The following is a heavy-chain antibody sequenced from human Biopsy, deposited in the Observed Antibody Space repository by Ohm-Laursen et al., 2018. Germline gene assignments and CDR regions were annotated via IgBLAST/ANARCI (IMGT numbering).Heavy chain of an antibody. V-gene: IGHV4-4*07. Sequence: SQTLSLTWTVSRDSISNYYWTWIRRPAGKGLEWIGRIYGSGSTNYNPSLRGRVTLSGDTSKNQVSLRLRSVTAADTAVYYCAREGLDWDNRRYKGLDVWGQGATVIVSS. CDR3: AREGLDWDNRRYKGLDV. J-gene: IGHJ6*02. D-gene: IGHD1/OR15-1a*01. CDR2: IYGSGST. CDR1: RDSISNYY.